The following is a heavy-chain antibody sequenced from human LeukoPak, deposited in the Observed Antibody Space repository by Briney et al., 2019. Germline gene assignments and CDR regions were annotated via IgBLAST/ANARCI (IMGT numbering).Heavy chain of an antibody. D-gene: IGHD1/OR15-1a*01. CDR3: ARDWEQPNYYFGMDV. Sequence: SQTLSLTCAISGDSVSSKSAAWNWIRQSPSRGLEWLGRTYYRSNWYNDYAESVKSRITVTADTSKNHFSLHLNPVTPEDTAVYYCARDWEQPNYYFGMDVWGQGTTVTVSS. CDR1: GDSVSSKSAA. J-gene: IGHJ6*02. V-gene: IGHV6-1*01. CDR2: TYYRSNWYN.